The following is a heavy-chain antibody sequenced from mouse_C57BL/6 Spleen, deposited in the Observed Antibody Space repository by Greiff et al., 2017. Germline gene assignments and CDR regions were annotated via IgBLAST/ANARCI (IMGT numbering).Heavy chain of an antibody. D-gene: IGHD2-3*01. V-gene: IGHV1-18*01. Sequence: EVQLQQSGPELVKPGASVKIPCKASGYTFTDYNMDWVKQSHGKSLEWIGDINPNNGGTIYNQKFKGQATVTVDKSSSTAYMELRSLTSEDTAVYYCARGYDGYYDYAMDYWGQGTSVTVSS. CDR1: GYTFTDYN. CDR2: INPNNGGT. CDR3: ARGYDGYYDYAMDY. J-gene: IGHJ4*01.